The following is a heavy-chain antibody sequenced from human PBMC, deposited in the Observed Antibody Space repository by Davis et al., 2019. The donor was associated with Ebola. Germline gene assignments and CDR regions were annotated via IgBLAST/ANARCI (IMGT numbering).Heavy chain of an antibody. CDR3: AKSFLITGAHMSEFRGVDY. Sequence: GESLKISCAASEFTFSNYGMTWVRQAPGKGLEWVSSISAGGTAPYYADSVKGRFTISRDNSKTTLSLQMDSLRADDTAVYYCAKSFLITGAHMSEFRGVDYWGQGTVVTVSS. CDR2: ISAGGTAP. V-gene: IGHV3-23*01. CDR1: EFTFSNYG. D-gene: IGHD2-8*02. J-gene: IGHJ4*02.